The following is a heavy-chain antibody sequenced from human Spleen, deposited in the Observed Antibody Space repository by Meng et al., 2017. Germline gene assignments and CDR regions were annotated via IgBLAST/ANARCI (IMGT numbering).Heavy chain of an antibody. J-gene: IGHJ4*02. V-gene: IGHV3-7*01. CDR1: GFTFSSYW. D-gene: IGHD6-13*01. Sequence: GVLKISCAASGFTFSSYWMNWVRQAPGKGLEWVANINQDGSEKYYVDSVRGRFTISRDNAKNSLYLQLDSLRAEDTAVYYCARDGHIAAAGTVGWGQGTLVTVSS. CDR3: ARDGHIAAAGTVG. CDR2: INQDGSEK.